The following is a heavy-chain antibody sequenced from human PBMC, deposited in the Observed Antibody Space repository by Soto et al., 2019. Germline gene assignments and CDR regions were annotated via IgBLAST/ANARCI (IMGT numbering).Heavy chain of an antibody. CDR1: GFSLSSRGVG. CDR2: IYWDDDK. V-gene: IGHV2-5*02. Sequence: QITLKESGPTLLKPTQTLTLTCTFSGFSLSSRGVGVGWIRQPPGKALEWLALIYWDDDKIYSPSLKSRLTITKDTSKNQAALTMTNMDPVDTATYYCAHRGDSGSWYWFDPWGQGTLVTVSS. J-gene: IGHJ5*02. D-gene: IGHD6-13*01. CDR3: AHRGDSGSWYWFDP.